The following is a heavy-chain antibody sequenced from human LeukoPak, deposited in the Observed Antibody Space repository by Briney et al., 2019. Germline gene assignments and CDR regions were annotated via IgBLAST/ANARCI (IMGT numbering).Heavy chain of an antibody. Sequence: SETLSLTCTVSGGSISSYYWSWIRQPPGKGLEWIGYIYYSGSTNYNPSLKSRVTISVDTSKNQFSLKLSSVTAADTAVYYCASAGRGVRGVTIDYWGQGTLVTVSS. J-gene: IGHJ4*02. CDR2: IYYSGST. V-gene: IGHV4-59*01. CDR3: ASAGRGVRGVTIDY. CDR1: GGSISSYY. D-gene: IGHD3-10*01.